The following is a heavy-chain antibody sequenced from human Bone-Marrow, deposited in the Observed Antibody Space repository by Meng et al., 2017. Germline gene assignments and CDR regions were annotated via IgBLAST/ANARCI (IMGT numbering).Heavy chain of an antibody. D-gene: IGHD5-18*01. CDR2: IYYSGST. CDR3: AREEIKGYSYGRYFDY. V-gene: IGHV4-39*07. Sequence: QLAADGSGPGMVKPSETLSLTCTVSGGSIRSISYYWGWIRQPPGKGLEWIGSIYYSGSTYYNPSLKSRVTISVDTSKNQFSLKLSSVTAADTAVYYCAREEIKGYSYGRYFDYWGQGTLVTVSS. CDR1: GGSIRSISYY. J-gene: IGHJ4*02.